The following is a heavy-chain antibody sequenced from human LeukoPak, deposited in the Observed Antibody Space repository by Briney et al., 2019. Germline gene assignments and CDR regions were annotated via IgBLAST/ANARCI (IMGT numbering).Heavy chain of an antibody. CDR1: GFTFSSYA. Sequence: GWSLRLSCAASGFTFSSYAMSWVRQAPGRGLEWVSAISGSGGSTYYADSVKGRFTISRDNSKNTLYLQMNSLRAEDTAVYYCAKVRSGYDSHPYFDYWGQGTLVTVSS. J-gene: IGHJ4*02. CDR2: ISGSGGST. V-gene: IGHV3-23*01. D-gene: IGHD5-12*01. CDR3: AKVRSGYDSHPYFDY.